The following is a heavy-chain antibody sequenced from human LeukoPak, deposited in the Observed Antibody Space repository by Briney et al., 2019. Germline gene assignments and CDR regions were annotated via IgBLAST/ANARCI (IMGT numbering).Heavy chain of an antibody. V-gene: IGHV3-33*01. CDR2: IWYDGSKT. CDR1: GFTSTAYA. J-gene: IGHJ3*02. Sequence: GGSLRLSCAASGFTSTAYATHWVRQAPGMGLDWVAIIWYDGSKTHYADSVKGRFTISRDNSKNTLYLQVNSLRVEDAAAYYCARGNEDAFDIWGQGTMVTVSS. CDR3: ARGNEDAFDI.